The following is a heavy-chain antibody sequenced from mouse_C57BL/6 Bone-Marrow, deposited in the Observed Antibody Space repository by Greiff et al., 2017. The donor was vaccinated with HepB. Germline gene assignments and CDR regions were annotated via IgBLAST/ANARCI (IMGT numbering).Heavy chain of an antibody. J-gene: IGHJ2*01. CDR3: ARGSYSNSLFDY. V-gene: IGHV3-6*01. CDR2: ISYDGSN. CDR1: GYSITSGYY. Sequence: EVQLVESGPGLVKPSQSLSLTCSVTGYSITSGYYWNWIRQFPGNKLEWMGYISYDGSNNYNPSLKNRISITRDTSKNQFFLKLNSVTTEDTATYYCARGSYSNSLFDYWGQGTTLTVSS. D-gene: IGHD2-5*01.